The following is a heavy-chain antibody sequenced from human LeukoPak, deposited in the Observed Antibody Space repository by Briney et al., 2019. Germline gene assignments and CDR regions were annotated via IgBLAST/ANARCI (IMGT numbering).Heavy chain of an antibody. V-gene: IGHV3-9*01. J-gene: IGHJ4*02. Sequence: PDSYLRLSCAASGYTFDDYAKHWVRKARGKGLEWVSGISWNSGSIGYADSVKGRFTISRDNAKNSLYLQMNSLRAEDTALYYCAKDTNRFWSGSYGYWGQGTLVTVSS. D-gene: IGHD1-26*01. CDR3: AKDTNRFWSGSYGY. CDR2: ISWNSGSI. CDR1: GYTFDDYA.